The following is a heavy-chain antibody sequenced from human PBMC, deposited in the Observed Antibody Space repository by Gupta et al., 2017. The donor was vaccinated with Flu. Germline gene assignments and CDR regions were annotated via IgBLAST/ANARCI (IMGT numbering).Heavy chain of an antibody. Sequence: QVQLQESGPGLVKPSETLSLTCTVSGGSISSYYWSWIRQPPGKGLEWIGYIYYSGSTNYNPSLKSRVTISVDTSKNQFSLKLSSVTAADTAVYYCARVGSSSTPTGYYYYYYMDVWGKGTTVTVSS. CDR2: IYYSGST. CDR1: GGSISSYY. D-gene: IGHD6-6*01. CDR3: ARVGSSSTPTGYYYYYYMDV. J-gene: IGHJ6*03. V-gene: IGHV4-59*01.